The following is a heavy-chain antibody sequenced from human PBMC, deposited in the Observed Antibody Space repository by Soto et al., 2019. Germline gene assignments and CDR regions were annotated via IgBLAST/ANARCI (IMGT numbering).Heavy chain of an antibody. CDR2: IKSKTDGGTT. CDR1: GFTFSNAW. CDR3: TTDPLITGTTLNYYYYYMDV. D-gene: IGHD1-7*01. J-gene: IGHJ6*03. V-gene: IGHV3-15*01. Sequence: GGSLRLSCAASGFTFSNAWMSWVRQAPGKGLEWVGRIKSKTDGGTTDYAAPVKGRFTISRDDSKNTLYLQMNSLKTEDTAVYYCTTDPLITGTTLNYYYYYMDVWGKGTTVTVSS.